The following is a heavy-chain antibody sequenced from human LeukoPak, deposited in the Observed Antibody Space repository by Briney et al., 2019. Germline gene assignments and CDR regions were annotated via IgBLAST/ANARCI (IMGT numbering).Heavy chain of an antibody. D-gene: IGHD3-3*01. J-gene: IGHJ4*02. CDR2: IIPIFGTA. Sequence: ASVKVSCKASGGTFSSYAISWVRQAPGQGLEWMGRIIPIFGTANYAQKFQGRVTITTDESTSTAYMELSSLRSEDTAVYYCASHYDFWSGYYGYWGQGTLVTVSS. V-gene: IGHV1-69*05. CDR3: ASHYDFWSGYYGY. CDR1: GGTFSSYA.